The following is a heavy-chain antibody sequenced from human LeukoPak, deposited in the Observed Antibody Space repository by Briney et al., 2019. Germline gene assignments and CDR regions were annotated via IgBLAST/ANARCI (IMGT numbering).Heavy chain of an antibody. Sequence: KPGASVKVSCKASGYKFINYGISWVRQAPGQGLEWMGWISGNNGNTNYAEKFQGRVTMTTDTSTTTAYMELRSLTSDDTAIYYCARDYWLVAAGIFHFWDQGTLVTVSS. CDR3: ARDYWLVAAGIFHF. D-gene: IGHD6-13*01. CDR2: ISGNNGNT. V-gene: IGHV1-18*01. CDR1: GYKFINYG. J-gene: IGHJ4*02.